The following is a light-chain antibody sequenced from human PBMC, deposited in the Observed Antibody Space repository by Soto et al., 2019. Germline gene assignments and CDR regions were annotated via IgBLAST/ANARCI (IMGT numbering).Light chain of an antibody. CDR3: QQYGGSPLT. V-gene: IGKV3-20*01. Sequence: EIVLTQSPGTLSLSPGERATLSCRASQSVSSSYLAWYQQKPGQAPRLLIYGASSRATGIPDRFSGSGSGTDFTLTIPRLEPEDFAVYYCQQYGGSPLTFGGGTKVEIK. J-gene: IGKJ4*01. CDR2: GAS. CDR1: QSVSSSY.